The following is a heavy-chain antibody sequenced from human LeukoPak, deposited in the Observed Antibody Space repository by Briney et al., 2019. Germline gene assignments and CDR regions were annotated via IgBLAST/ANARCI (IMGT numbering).Heavy chain of an antibody. CDR3: ARVSYCGGDCRGYYYYGLDV. Sequence: ASVKVSCKASGYIFTGHYIYWVRQAPGQGLEWMGWINPYTGGTNNAQKFQGRVTMTRDTSISTAYMGLSRLRYEDTAVYYCARVSYCGGDCRGYYYYGLDVWGQGTTVTVSS. V-gene: IGHV1-2*02. J-gene: IGHJ6*02. D-gene: IGHD2-21*02. CDR1: GYIFTGHY. CDR2: INPYTGGT.